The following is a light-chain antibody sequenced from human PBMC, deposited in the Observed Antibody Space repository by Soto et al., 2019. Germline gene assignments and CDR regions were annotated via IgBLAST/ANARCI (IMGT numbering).Light chain of an antibody. V-gene: IGKV3-20*01. J-gene: IGKJ2*01. CDR2: GST. CDR1: QSVSNNY. CDR3: QQYGSSPPYT. Sequence: EVVLTQSPGTLSLSPGERATLSCRASQSVSNNYLAGYQQKRGQSPKLLIFGSTERATGIPDRFSGSGSGTDFTLTISRLEPEDFAVYYCQQYGSSPPYTFGQGTKLEIK.